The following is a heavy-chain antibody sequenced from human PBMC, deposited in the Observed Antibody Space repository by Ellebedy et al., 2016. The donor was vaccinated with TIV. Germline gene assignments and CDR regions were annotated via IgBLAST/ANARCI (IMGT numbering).Heavy chain of an antibody. Sequence: SETLSLTCTVSGGSISSYHWSWIRQPPGKGLEWIGSIYYSGSTYYNPSLKSRVTISVDTSKNQFSLKLSSVTAADTAVYYCARHLLHPNLRLGELSLNWYFDLWGRGTLVTVSS. CDR2: IYYSGST. CDR1: GGSISSYH. CDR3: ARHLLHPNLRLGELSLNWYFDL. J-gene: IGHJ2*01. V-gene: IGHV4-59*05. D-gene: IGHD3-16*02.